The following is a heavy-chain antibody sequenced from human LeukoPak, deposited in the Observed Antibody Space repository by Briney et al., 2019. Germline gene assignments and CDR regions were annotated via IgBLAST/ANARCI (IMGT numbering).Heavy chain of an antibody. J-gene: IGHJ3*02. Sequence: GASVKVSCKASGYTFTSYDINCVRQATGQGLEWMGWMNLNSGNTGYAQKFQGRVTITRNTSISTAYMELSSLRSEDTAVYYCARHYYDSSGYAKDAFDIWGQGTMVTVSS. V-gene: IGHV1-8*03. CDR3: ARHYYDSSGYAKDAFDI. CDR1: GYTFTSYD. CDR2: MNLNSGNT. D-gene: IGHD3-22*01.